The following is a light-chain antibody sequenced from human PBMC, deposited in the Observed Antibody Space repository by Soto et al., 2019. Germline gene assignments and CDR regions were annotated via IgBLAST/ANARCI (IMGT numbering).Light chain of an antibody. J-gene: IGKJ1*01. Sequence: DIQMTQSPSSLSASVGDIFTITCRASQSIGKHLNWYQQKPGKAPKLLIYAASSLQSGVPLRFSGSGSGTDFTLTISSLQPEDFATYYCQQSYSTPQTFGQGTKVDIK. CDR2: AAS. CDR1: QSIGKH. CDR3: QQSYSTPQT. V-gene: IGKV1-39*01.